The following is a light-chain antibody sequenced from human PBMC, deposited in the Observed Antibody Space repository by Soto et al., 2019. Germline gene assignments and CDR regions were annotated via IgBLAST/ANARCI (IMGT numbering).Light chain of an antibody. J-gene: IGKJ1*01. V-gene: IGKV1-5*03. Sequence: EIQIPQSPSTLSASVGDRVAITFRASQSISSWLSWYQQKPGKAPKLLIYKASSLESGVPSRFSGSGSGTEFTLTISSLQPDDFATYYCQQYNSYSWTFGQGTKVDIK. CDR2: KAS. CDR1: QSISSW. CDR3: QQYNSYSWT.